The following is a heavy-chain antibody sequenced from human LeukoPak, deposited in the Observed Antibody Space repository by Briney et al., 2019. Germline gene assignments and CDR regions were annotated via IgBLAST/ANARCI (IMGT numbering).Heavy chain of an antibody. CDR1: GGSISSYY. CDR2: IYTSGST. Sequence: PSETLSLTXTVSGGSISSYYWSWIRQPAGKGLEWLGRIYTSGSTNYNPSLKSRVTMSVDTSKNQFSLKLSSVTAADTAEYYCASSSLQGYDAFDIWGQGTMVTVSS. D-gene: IGHD6-13*01. V-gene: IGHV4-4*07. CDR3: ASSSLQGYDAFDI. J-gene: IGHJ3*02.